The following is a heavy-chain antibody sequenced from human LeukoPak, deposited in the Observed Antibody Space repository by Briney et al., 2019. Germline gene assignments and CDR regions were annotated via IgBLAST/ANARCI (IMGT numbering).Heavy chain of an antibody. J-gene: IGHJ4*02. CDR3: AREPGHSTCYFDF. V-gene: IGHV1-18*01. CDR2: ISAYNGNT. CDR1: GYTFSTYD. D-gene: IGHD1-14*01. Sequence: GASVKVSCRASGYTFSTYDIKWVRQAPGQGLEWMGWISAYNGNTNYAQKLQGRVTITTDTSTSTAYMELRSLRSDDTAVYYCAREPGHSTCYFDFWGQGTLVTVSS.